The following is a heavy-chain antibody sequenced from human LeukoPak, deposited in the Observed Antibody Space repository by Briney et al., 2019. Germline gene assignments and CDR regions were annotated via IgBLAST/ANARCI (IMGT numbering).Heavy chain of an antibody. CDR1: GGSISSYY. CDR2: IYYSGST. CDR3: ARGGHYYDSSGYYYR. D-gene: IGHD3-22*01. J-gene: IGHJ4*02. V-gene: IGHV4-59*01. Sequence: SGTLSLTCTVSGGSISSYYWSWIRQPPGKGLEWIGYIYYSGSTNYNPSLKSRVTISVDTSKNQFSLKLSSVTAADTAVYYCARGGHYYDSSGYYYRWGQGTLVTVSS.